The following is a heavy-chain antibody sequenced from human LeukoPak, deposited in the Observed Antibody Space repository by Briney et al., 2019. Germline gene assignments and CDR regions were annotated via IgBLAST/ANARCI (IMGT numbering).Heavy chain of an antibody. CDR3: AGGAVLDFDY. CDR2: IYYSGST. Sequence: PSETLSLTCTVSGGSISSSSYYWGWIRQPPGKGLEWIGSIYYSGSTYYNPSLKSRVTISVDTSKNQFSLKLSSVTAADTAVYYCAGGAVLDFDYWGQGTLVTVSS. D-gene: IGHD3-16*01. CDR1: GGSISSSSYY. V-gene: IGHV4-39*07. J-gene: IGHJ4*02.